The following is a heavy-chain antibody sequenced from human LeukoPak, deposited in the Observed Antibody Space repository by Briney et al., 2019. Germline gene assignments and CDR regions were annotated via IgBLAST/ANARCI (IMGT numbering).Heavy chain of an antibody. J-gene: IGHJ4*02. CDR2: IYRDGRT. D-gene: IGHD4-17*01. CDR3: ASSRVPRPTVTPDWYFDY. CDR1: GLTVNDNF. V-gene: IGHV3-53*01. Sequence: GGSLRLSCAASGLTVNDNFMSWVRQAPGKGLEWVSVIYRDGRTFYADSVKGRFTISRDNSKNTLYLQMNSLRAEDTAVYYCASSRVPRPTVTPDWYFDYWGQGTLVTVSS.